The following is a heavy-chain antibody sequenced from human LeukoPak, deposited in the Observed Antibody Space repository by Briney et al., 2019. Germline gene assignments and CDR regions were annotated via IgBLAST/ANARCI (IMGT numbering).Heavy chain of an antibody. CDR1: GFTFSTYD. Sequence: GGSLRLSCAASGFTFSTYDISWVRQAPGKGLEWVSTFSSSGNMTYYADSVKGRFTISRDNFKNTLYLQMNSLKVEDTAVYYCARDFSGWSVDPWGQGTLVTVSS. CDR3: ARDFSGWSVDP. J-gene: IGHJ5*02. CDR2: FSSSGNMT. V-gene: IGHV3-23*01. D-gene: IGHD6-19*01.